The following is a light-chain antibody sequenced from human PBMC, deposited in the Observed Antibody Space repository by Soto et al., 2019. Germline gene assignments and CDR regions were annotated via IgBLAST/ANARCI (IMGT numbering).Light chain of an antibody. Sequence: DIQMTQSPSTLSASVGDRVTLTCRASQNIISWLAWYQQKPGKVPKLLIYAASTLQSGVPSRFSGSGSGTDFTLTISSLQPEDVATYYCQKYNSAPRTFGQGTKVDIK. CDR2: AAS. V-gene: IGKV1-27*01. CDR1: QNIISW. CDR3: QKYNSAPRT. J-gene: IGKJ1*01.